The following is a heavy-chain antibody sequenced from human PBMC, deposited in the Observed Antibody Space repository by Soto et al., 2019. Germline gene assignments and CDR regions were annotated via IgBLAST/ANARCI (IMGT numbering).Heavy chain of an antibody. Sequence: QITLKESGPPLVKPTQTLTLTCTFSGFSLSTSGVGVGWIRQPPGKALGWLALIYWDDDKRYSPSLKSRLTITQHTSNPQVVLTTTNMDPVDTATYYCAHDSNDWYGFDYWGQGTLVTVSS. D-gene: IGHD6-19*01. J-gene: IGHJ4*02. CDR2: IYWDDDK. CDR3: AHDSNDWYGFDY. V-gene: IGHV2-5*02. CDR1: GFSLSTSGVG.